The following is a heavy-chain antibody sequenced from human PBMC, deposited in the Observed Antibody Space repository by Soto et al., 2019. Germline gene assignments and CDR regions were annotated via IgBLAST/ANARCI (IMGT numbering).Heavy chain of an antibody. D-gene: IGHD3-16*02. CDR1: GGSISSYY. Sequence: SETLSLTCTVSGGSISSYYWSWIRQPPGKGLEWIGYIYYSGSTNYNPSLKSRVTISVDTSKNQFSLKLSSVTAADTAVYYCAGGTYDYIWGSHRGSFDYWGQGTLVTGSS. CDR3: AGGTYDYIWGSHRGSFDY. J-gene: IGHJ4*02. V-gene: IGHV4-59*01. CDR2: IYYSGST.